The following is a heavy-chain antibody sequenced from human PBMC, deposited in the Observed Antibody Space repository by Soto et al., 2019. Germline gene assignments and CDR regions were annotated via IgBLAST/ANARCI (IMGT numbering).Heavy chain of an antibody. CDR3: ARGNRQLVLAYYYYYGMDV. V-gene: IGHV3-33*01. CDR2: IWYDGSNK. Sequence: QVQLVESGGGVVQPGRSLRLSCAASGFTFSSYGMHWVRQAPGKGLEWVAVIWYDGSNKYYADSVKGRFTISRDNSKNTLYLQMNSLRAEDTAVYYCARGNRQLVLAYYYYYGMDVWGQGTTVTVSS. CDR1: GFTFSSYG. J-gene: IGHJ6*02. D-gene: IGHD6-13*01.